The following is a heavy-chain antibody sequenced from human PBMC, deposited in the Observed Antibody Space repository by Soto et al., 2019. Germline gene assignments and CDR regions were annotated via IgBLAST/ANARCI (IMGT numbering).Heavy chain of an antibody. Sequence: PGGSLRLSCVASGFSFSSYTMNWVRQAPGKWLEWVSGVSGNGGNTYYADSVKGRFSISRDNSKNTLYLQLNSLRAEDTAIYYCAKDRMGASGWFDPWGQGXPVTVYS. CDR1: GFSFSSYT. D-gene: IGHD1-26*01. V-gene: IGHV3-23*01. CDR3: AKDRMGASGWFDP. J-gene: IGHJ5*02. CDR2: VSGNGGNT.